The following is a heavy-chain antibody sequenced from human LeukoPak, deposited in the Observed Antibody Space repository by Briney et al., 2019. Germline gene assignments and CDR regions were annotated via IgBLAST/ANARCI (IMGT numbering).Heavy chain of an antibody. D-gene: IGHD1-26*01. Sequence: SETLSLTCTVSGGSNSSGSYYWSWIPQPAGKGLEWIGRIYTSGSTNYNPSLKSRVTISVDTPKNQFSLKLSSVTAADTAVYYCARSRSGRQVFDYWGQGTLVTVFS. CDR1: GGSNSSGSYY. J-gene: IGHJ4*02. CDR3: ARSRSGRQVFDY. CDR2: IYTSGST. V-gene: IGHV4-61*02.